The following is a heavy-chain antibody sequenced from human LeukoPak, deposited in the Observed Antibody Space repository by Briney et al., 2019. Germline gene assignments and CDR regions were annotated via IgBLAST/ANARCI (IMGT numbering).Heavy chain of an antibody. J-gene: IGHJ4*02. CDR2: IKQDGSEK. Sequence: GGSLRLSCAASGFTFSSYWMSWVRQAPGKGLEWVANIKQDGSEKYYVDSVKGRFTISRDNAKNSLYLQMNSLRAEDTAVYYCARHWRNYYDSSGYYHLDYWGQGTLVTVSS. D-gene: IGHD3-22*01. V-gene: IGHV3-7*01. CDR3: ARHWRNYYDSSGYYHLDY. CDR1: GFTFSSYW.